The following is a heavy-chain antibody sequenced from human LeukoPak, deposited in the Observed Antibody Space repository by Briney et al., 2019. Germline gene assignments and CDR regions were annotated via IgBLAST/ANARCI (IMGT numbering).Heavy chain of an antibody. D-gene: IGHD3-22*01. CDR1: GFTFSSYG. V-gene: IGHV3-30*02. CDR2: IRYDGSNK. J-gene: IGHJ4*02. Sequence: GGSLRLSCAASGFTFSSYGMHWVRQAPGKGLEWVAFIRYDGSNKYYADSVKGRFTISRDNSKNTLYLQMNSLRAEDTAVYYCAKGLSLTGRGGTYYYDSSVWLTTSYLDYWGQGTLVTVSS. CDR3: AKGLSLTGRGGTYYYDSSVWLTTSYLDY.